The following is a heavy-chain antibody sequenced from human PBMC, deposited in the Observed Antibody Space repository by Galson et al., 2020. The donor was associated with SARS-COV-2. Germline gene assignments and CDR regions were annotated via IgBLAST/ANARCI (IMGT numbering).Heavy chain of an antibody. D-gene: IGHD2-21*01. CDR1: GYTFNIYG. J-gene: IGHJ3*01. V-gene: IGHV1-18*01. CDR2: INPYNGNT. Sequence: ASVKVSCKASGYTFNIYGLSWMRQAPGQGLEWIGWINPYNGNTNYAQNLQDRVTITTDTSTSTLYMDLRSLRSDDTAVYYCALYSVRSEAFDFWGQGTLITVSS. CDR3: ALYSVRSEAFDF.